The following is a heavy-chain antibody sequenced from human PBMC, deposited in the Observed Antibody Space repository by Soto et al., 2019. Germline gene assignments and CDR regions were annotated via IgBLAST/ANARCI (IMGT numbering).Heavy chain of an antibody. CDR1: GFTFSNHV. V-gene: IGHV3-48*01. Sequence: EEQLVESGGGLVQPGGSLRLSCAASGFTFSNHVMNWVRQAPGRGLEWVSSINRDFNTYYADSVKGRFTISRDNAKDSLYLQMHSLRADDTAVYYCVNGDDYVGQGTLVTVSS. J-gene: IGHJ4*02. CDR3: VNGDDY. CDR2: INRDFNT. D-gene: IGHD4-17*01.